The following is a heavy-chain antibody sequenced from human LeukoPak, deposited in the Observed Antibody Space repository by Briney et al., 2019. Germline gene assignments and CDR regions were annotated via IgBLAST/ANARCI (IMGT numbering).Heavy chain of an antibody. Sequence: PSETLSLTCTVSGGSISSSSYYWGWIRQPPGKGLEWIGSIYYSGSTYYNPSLKSRVTISVDTSKNQFSLKLSSVTAADTAVYYCARGYCGGDCYWHGYYYYYYMDVWGKGTTVTVSS. V-gene: IGHV4-39*01. CDR1: GGSISSSSYY. CDR2: IYYSGST. CDR3: ARGYCGGDCYWHGYYYYYYMDV. D-gene: IGHD2-21*02. J-gene: IGHJ6*03.